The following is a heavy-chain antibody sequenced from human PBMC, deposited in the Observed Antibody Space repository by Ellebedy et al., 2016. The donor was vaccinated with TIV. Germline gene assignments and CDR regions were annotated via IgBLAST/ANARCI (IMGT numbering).Heavy chain of an antibody. V-gene: IGHV1-18*04. CDR1: GYTFTSYG. Sequence: ASVKVSCXASGYTFTSYGISWVRQAPGQGLEWMGWINAYNGNTNYAQKLRGRVAMTTDTSTSTVYMELRSLRSDDTAVYFCARDRNGDAFDVWGQGTMVTVSS. CDR2: INAYNGNT. CDR3: ARDRNGDAFDV. J-gene: IGHJ3*01. D-gene: IGHD1-14*01.